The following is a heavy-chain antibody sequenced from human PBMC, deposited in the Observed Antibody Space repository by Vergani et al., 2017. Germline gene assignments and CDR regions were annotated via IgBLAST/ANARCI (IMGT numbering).Heavy chain of an antibody. J-gene: IGHJ5*01. CDR1: GFSFTTYA. D-gene: IGHD3-10*01. CDR2: IITNGDYT. V-gene: IGHV3-23*01. Sequence: EVQLLESGGDLVQPGGSLRLSCAASGFSFTTYAMSWVRQAPGKGLEWVSTIITNGDYTRYGDSVKGRFTLSRDNSKSTLYLQKNSLRAEDTAIYYCAKGGLNYWFCSWGQGTLVIVS. CDR3: AKGGLNYWFCS.